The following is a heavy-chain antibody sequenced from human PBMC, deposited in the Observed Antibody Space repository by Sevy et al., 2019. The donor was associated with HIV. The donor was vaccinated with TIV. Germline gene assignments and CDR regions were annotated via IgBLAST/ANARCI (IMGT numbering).Heavy chain of an antibody. V-gene: IGHV3-7*01. J-gene: IGHJ4*02. CDR2: IKEDGSVK. CDR1: GFTFSSYW. CDR3: VRAIGAAGSY. Sequence: GGSLRLSCEASGFTFSSYWMSWVRQAPGKGLEWVANIKEDGSVKYYVESVKGRFTIYRDNAKNSVYLQMNSLGAEDAALYYCVRAIGAAGSYWGLGTLVTVSS. D-gene: IGHD6-13*01.